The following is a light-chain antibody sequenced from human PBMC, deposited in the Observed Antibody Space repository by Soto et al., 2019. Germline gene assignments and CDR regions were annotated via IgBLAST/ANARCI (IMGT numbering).Light chain of an antibody. CDR2: AVR. J-gene: IGLJ1*01. CDR1: NSDVGRYNS. Sequence: QSALTQPHSVSGSPGQSVTISCTGTNSDVGRYNSVSWYQQLPGKAPKIIISAVRQRPSGVPDRFSGSKSGNTASLTISGLQAEDEADYYCSSYTSSSTYVFGTGTKVTVL. CDR3: SSYTSSSTYV. V-gene: IGLV2-11*01.